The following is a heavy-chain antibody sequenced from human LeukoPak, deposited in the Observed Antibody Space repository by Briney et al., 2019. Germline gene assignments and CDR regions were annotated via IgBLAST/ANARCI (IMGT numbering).Heavy chain of an antibody. V-gene: IGHV3-30*02. CDR2: IRYDGSNK. D-gene: IGHD3-22*01. CDR1: GFTFSSYG. Sequence: GGSLRLSCAASGFTFSSYGMHWVRQAPGKGLEWVAFIRYDGSNKYYADSVKGRFTISRDNSKNTLYLQMDSLRAEDTAVYYCASGFDYYDSSGYYWGQGTLVTVSS. J-gene: IGHJ4*02. CDR3: ASGFDYYDSSGYY.